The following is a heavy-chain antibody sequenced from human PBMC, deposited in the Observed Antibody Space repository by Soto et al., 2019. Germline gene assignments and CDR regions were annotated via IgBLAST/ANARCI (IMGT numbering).Heavy chain of an antibody. D-gene: IGHD1-1*01. Sequence: QMQLVQSGPEVKKPGTSVKVSCKASGFTFTSSAVQWVRQARGQRLEWIGWIVVGSGNTNYAQKFQERVTITRDMSTSTAYMELSSLRSEDTAVYYCSRLNRNARDYYYYGMDVWGQGTTVTVSS. V-gene: IGHV1-58*01. CDR1: GFTFTSSA. CDR3: SRLNRNARDYYYYGMDV. J-gene: IGHJ6*02. CDR2: IVVGSGNT.